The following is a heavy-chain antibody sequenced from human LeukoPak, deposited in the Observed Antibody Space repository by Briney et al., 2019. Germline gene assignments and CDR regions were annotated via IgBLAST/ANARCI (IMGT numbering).Heavy chain of an antibody. V-gene: IGHV1-8*01. Sequence: ASVKVSCKASGYTFTSYDINWVRQATGQGLEWMGWMNPNSGNTGYAQKFQGRVTITRNTSISTAYMELSSLRSEDTAVYYCARAPYDFWSGPHEGWFDPWGQGTLVTVSS. CDR3: ARAPYDFWSGPHEGWFDP. CDR1: GYTFTSYD. J-gene: IGHJ5*02. CDR2: MNPNSGNT. D-gene: IGHD3-3*01.